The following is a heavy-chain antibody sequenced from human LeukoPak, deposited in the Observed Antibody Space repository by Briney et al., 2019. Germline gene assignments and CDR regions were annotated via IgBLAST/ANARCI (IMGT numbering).Heavy chain of an antibody. Sequence: SETLSLTCAVYGGSFSGYYWSGIRQPPGKGLEWIGEINHSGSTNYNPSLKSRVTISVDTSKNQFSLKLSSVTAADTAVYYCARIAGDHYYDSSGYPPYYFAYWGQGTLVTVSS. CDR1: GGSFSGYY. V-gene: IGHV4-34*01. CDR2: INHSGST. J-gene: IGHJ4*02. CDR3: ARIAGDHYYDSSGYPPYYFAY. D-gene: IGHD3-22*01.